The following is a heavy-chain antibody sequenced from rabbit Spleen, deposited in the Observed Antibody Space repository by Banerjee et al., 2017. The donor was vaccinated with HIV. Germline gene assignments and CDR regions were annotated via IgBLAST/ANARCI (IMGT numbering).Heavy chain of an antibody. CDR3: ARDISSGWGLDL. Sequence: QEQLEESGGGLVKPEESLTLTCTASGFSFSNTYYMCWVRQAPGKGLEWIACIDGGSSGTTWYASWAKGRFTISKTSSTTVTLQMTSLTAADTATYFCARDISSGWGLDLWGPGTLVTVS. V-gene: IGHV1S45*01. J-gene: IGHJ4*01. CDR1: GFSFSNTYY. D-gene: IGHD4-1*01. CDR2: IDGGSSGTT.